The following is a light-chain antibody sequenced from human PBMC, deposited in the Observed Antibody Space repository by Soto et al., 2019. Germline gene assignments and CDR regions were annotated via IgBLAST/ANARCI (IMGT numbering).Light chain of an antibody. CDR3: QEYNNWPLYT. J-gene: IGKJ2*01. V-gene: IGKV3-15*01. Sequence: EIVLTQSPGTLSLSPGERATLSCRASQSVSSSYLAWYQQKPGQAPRLLIYGASTRATGFPARFSGSGSGTEFTLTISSLQSEDFAVYFCQEYNNWPLYTFGQGTKLEIK. CDR1: QSVSSSY. CDR2: GAS.